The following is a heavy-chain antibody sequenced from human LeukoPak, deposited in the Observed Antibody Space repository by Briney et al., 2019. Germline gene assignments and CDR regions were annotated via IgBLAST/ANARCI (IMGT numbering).Heavy chain of an antibody. CDR2: IYIGGST. Sequence: GGSLRLSCAASGFAVNNNYMSWVRHAPGKGLEWWSIIYIGGSTYYADSVKGRFTISRDNSKNTLYLQMNSLRGEDTAVYYCARDEGSGRWNFDYWGQGTLVTVSS. CDR3: ARDEGSGRWNFDY. J-gene: IGHJ4*02. CDR1: GFAVNNNY. D-gene: IGHD3-10*01. V-gene: IGHV3-53*01.